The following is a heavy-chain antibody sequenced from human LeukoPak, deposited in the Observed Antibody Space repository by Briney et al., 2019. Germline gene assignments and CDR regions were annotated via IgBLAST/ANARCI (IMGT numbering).Heavy chain of an antibody. J-gene: IGHJ3*02. D-gene: IGHD2-21*02. CDR1: GGSISRSTYY. Sequence: PSETLSLTCTVSGGSISRSTYYWGWIRQPPGQGLEWIGSIYYSGSTYYNPSLKSRVTISVDTSMNQFSVKLSSVTAADTAVYYCARMTADAFDIWGQGTMVTVSS. V-gene: IGHV4-39*01. CDR2: IYYSGST. CDR3: ARMTADAFDI.